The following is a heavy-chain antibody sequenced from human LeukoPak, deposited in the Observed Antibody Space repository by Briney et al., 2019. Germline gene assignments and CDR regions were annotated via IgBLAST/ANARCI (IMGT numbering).Heavy chain of an antibody. J-gene: IGHJ4*02. CDR3: AGLVGRYSSGLYYYYFDY. CDR2: MYLSGTT. D-gene: IGHD3-22*01. V-gene: IGHV4-4*02. Sequence: SETLSLTCTVSGDSINSLDLWSWVRQPPGKGLVWIGEMYLSGTTHSNPSVKSRVTISIDKSKNQFFLNLSSVTAADTAVYYCAGLVGRYSSGLYYYYFDYWGQGTLVTVPS. CDR1: GDSINSLDL.